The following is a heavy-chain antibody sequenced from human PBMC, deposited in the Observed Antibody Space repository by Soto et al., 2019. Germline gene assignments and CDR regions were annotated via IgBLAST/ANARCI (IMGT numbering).Heavy chain of an antibody. Sequence: PGGSLRLSCTASGFTFGDYAMNWVRQAPGKGLEWVSYISSSSSTIYYADSVKDRFTISRDNAKNSLYLQMNSLRDEDTAVYYCARPEYSSSSYGMDVWGQGTTVTVSS. CDR1: GFTFGDYA. D-gene: IGHD6-6*01. CDR2: ISSSSSTI. V-gene: IGHV3-48*02. J-gene: IGHJ6*02. CDR3: ARPEYSSSSYGMDV.